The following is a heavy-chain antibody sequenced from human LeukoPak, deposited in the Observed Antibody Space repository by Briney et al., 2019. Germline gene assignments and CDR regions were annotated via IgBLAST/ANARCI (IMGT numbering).Heavy chain of an antibody. CDR2: INHSGST. V-gene: IGHV4-34*01. CDR1: GGSFSGYY. Sequence: SETLSLTCAVYGGSFSGYYWSWIRQPPGKGLEWIGEINHSGSTNYNPSLKSRVTISVDTSKNQFSLKLSSVTAADTAVYYCAGGLGGSGTDNWFDPWGQGTLVTVSS. CDR3: AGGLGGSGTDNWFDP. J-gene: IGHJ5*02. D-gene: IGHD3-10*01.